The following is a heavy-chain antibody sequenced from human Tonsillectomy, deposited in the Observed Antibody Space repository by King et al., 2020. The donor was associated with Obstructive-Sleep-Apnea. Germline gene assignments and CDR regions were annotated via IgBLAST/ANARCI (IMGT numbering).Heavy chain of an antibody. J-gene: IGHJ4*02. CDR3: ARFKAVAGADY. D-gene: IGHD6-19*01. V-gene: IGHV1-2*02. CDR2: INPNSGAT. CDR1: GYTFTGYY. Sequence: QLVQSGAEVKKPGASVKVSCKASGYTFTGYYMYWVRQAPGQGLELMGWINPNSGATNSAQKFQGRVTMTRDTSSSTAYMELRRLTSDDTAVYYCARFKAVAGADYWGQGTLVTVSS.